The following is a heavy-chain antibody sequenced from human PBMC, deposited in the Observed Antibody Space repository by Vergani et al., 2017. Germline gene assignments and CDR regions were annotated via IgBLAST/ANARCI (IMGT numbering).Heavy chain of an antibody. CDR3: ARGQNDGYYDLWSGYYPSLFDD. CDR2: ISYSGST. D-gene: IGHD3-3*01. Sequence: QVQLQESGPGLVKPSQTLSLTCTVSGGSINSFHWSWIRQPPGTGLEWIGYISYSGSTNYNPSLKSRVTISVETSKNKFSLKLNSVTAADTAVYYCARGQNDGYYDLWSGYYPSLFDDWGQGTLVTVSS. CDR1: GGSINSFH. J-gene: IGHJ4*02. V-gene: IGHV4-59*01.